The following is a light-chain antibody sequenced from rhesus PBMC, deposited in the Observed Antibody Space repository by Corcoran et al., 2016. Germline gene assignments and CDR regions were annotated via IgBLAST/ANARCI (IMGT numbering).Light chain of an antibody. CDR1: QGISSY. CDR2: AAS. CDR3: LQHNSYPLT. V-gene: IGKV1-28*03. J-gene: IGKJ4*01. Sequence: DIQMTQSPSSLSASVGDTVTITCRASQGISSYLNWFQQKPGKAPKLLIYAASSLESGVPSRFSGSGSWTDFTLTISSLQPEDFAVYYCLQHNSYPLTFGGGTKVELK.